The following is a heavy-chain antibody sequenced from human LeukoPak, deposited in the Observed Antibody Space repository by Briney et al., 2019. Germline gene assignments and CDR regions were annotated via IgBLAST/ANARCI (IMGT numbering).Heavy chain of an antibody. CDR2: MSSDGGGQ. D-gene: IGHD2-21*02. J-gene: IGHJ5*02. CDR1: GFSLSDYG. CDR3: ANGGLTAIGL. Sequence: GGSLRLSCAASGFSLSDYGTHWVRQAPGKGLEWVAVMSSDGGGQYYADSVTGRFALSRDNSRNTVSLQMNSLRPDDTAVYYCANGGLTAIGLWGQGTLVTVSS. V-gene: IGHV3-30*18.